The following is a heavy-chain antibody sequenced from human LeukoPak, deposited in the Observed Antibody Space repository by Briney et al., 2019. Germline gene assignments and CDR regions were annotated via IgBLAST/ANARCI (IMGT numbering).Heavy chain of an antibody. J-gene: IGHJ4*02. Sequence: ASVKVSCKASGYTFTSYAMHWVRQAPGRRLEWMGWINAGNGNTKYSQKFQGRVTITRDTSASTAYMELSSLRSEDTAVYYCARGLGGYGDSDFDYWGQGTLVTVSS. V-gene: IGHV1-3*01. CDR1: GYTFTSYA. CDR3: ARGLGGYGDSDFDY. D-gene: IGHD4-17*01. CDR2: INAGNGNT.